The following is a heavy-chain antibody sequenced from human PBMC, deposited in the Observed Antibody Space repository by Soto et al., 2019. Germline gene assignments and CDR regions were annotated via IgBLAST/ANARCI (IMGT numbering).Heavy chain of an antibody. V-gene: IGHV3-23*01. CDR3: AKGEYYDFWSGYHTDYYYYGMDV. Sequence: PGGSLRLSCAASGFTFSSYAMSWVRQAPGKGLEWVSAISGSGGSTYYADSVKGRFTISRDNSKNTLYLQMNSLRAEDTAVYYCAKGEYYDFWSGYHTDYYYYGMDVWGQGTTVTVS. D-gene: IGHD3-3*01. CDR2: ISGSGGST. CDR1: GFTFSSYA. J-gene: IGHJ6*02.